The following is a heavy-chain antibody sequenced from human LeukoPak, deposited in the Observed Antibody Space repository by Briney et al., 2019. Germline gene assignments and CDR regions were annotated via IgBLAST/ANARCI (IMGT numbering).Heavy chain of an antibody. CDR3: ARGNYGSGSYYVVDFDY. CDR1: NDSIRNYY. Sequence: SETLSLTCSVANDSIRNYYWSWIRQPPGKALEWIGYIYHTGNTNYNPSLKSRLTMSIDTSKNQFSLNLNSVTAADTAVYYCARGNYGSGSYYVVDFDYWGQGTLVTVSS. J-gene: IGHJ4*02. CDR2: IYHTGNT. D-gene: IGHD3-10*01. V-gene: IGHV4-59*01.